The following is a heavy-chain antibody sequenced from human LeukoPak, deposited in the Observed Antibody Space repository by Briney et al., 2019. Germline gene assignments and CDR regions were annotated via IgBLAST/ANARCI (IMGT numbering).Heavy chain of an antibody. V-gene: IGHV4-59*12. J-gene: IGHJ6*03. CDR3: ARDLREVLWFGEPNYYYYMDV. Sequence: SETLSLTCSVSGGSISSYYWSWIRQLPGKGLDWIGYVYYTGTTNYNPSLKSRVTISVDTSKNQFSLKLSSVTAADTAVYYCARDLREVLWFGEPNYYYYMDVWGKGTTVTISS. CDR1: GGSISSYY. D-gene: IGHD3-10*01. CDR2: VYYTGTT.